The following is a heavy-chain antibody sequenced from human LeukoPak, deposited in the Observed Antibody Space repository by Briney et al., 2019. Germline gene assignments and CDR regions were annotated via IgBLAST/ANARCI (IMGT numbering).Heavy chain of an antibody. CDR1: GFTFSSYA. D-gene: IGHD1-26*01. Sequence: PGGSLRLSCAVSGFTFSSYAMSWVRQAPGKGLKWVSAITGSGDGTYYADSVKGRFTISRDNSKNTVYLQMNSLRAEDTAVYYCAKVPGGSYPLDWGQGTLVTVSS. J-gene: IGHJ4*02. CDR2: ITGSGDGT. V-gene: IGHV3-23*01. CDR3: AKVPGGSYPLD.